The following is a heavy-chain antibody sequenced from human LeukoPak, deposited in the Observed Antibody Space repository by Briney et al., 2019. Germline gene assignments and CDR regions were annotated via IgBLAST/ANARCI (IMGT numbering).Heavy chain of an antibody. V-gene: IGHV3-23*01. J-gene: IGHJ4*02. CDR2: ISGSGGST. CDR1: GLTFSSYA. Sequence: GGSLRLSCAASGLTFSSYAMSWVRQAPGKGLEWVSAISGSGGSTYYADSVKGRFTISRDNSKNTLYLQMNSLRAEDTAGYSXXXXXXXXXSWYYFDYWGQGTLVTVSS. D-gene: IGHD6-13*01. CDR3: XXXXXXXXSWYYFDY.